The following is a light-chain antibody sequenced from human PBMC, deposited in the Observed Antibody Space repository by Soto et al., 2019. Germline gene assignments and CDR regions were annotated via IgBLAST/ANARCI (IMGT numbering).Light chain of an antibody. J-gene: IGLJ2*01. V-gene: IGLV1-47*01. CDR3: AAWDDSLSGHVV. CDR2: RNN. Sequence: QSVLTQPPSASGTPGQRVTISCSGSSSNIGSHYVYWYQQLPGTAPKLLIYRNNQRPSGVPDRFSGSKSGTSASLAISGLRSEDEADYYCAAWDDSLSGHVVFGGGTKVTVL. CDR1: SSNIGSHY.